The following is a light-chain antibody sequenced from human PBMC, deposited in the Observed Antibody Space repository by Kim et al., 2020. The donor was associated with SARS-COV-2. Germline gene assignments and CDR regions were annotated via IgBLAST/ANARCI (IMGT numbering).Light chain of an antibody. V-gene: IGKV1-8*01. CDR3: QQYYSYPRT. CDR2: AAS. J-gene: IGKJ1*01. CDR1: RGISSY. Sequence: ASTGDRVTITCRASRGISSYLAWYQQKPGKAPKLLIYAASTLQSGVPSRFSGSGSGTDFTLTISCLQSEDFATYYCQQYYSYPRTFGQGTKVDIK.